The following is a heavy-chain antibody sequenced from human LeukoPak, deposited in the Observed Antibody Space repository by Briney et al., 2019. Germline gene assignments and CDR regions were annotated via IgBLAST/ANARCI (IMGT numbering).Heavy chain of an antibody. V-gene: IGHV1-3*01. D-gene: IGHD3-10*01. CDR1: AYTVTSYV. CDR2: INGANGDK. CDR3: ATERLGDTWFDP. Sequence: ASVKGSCTASAYTVTSYVFHWVRQAPGQRLEWRGWINGANGDKKYSKSLKGSVSIPRDTYATKIPMELNSLRFEDTAVYYCATERLGDTWFDPWGQGTLVTVSS. J-gene: IGHJ5*02.